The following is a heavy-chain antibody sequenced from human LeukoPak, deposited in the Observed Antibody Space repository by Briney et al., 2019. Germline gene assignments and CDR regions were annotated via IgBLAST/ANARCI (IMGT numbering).Heavy chain of an antibody. V-gene: IGHV3-21*01. Sequence: GGSLRLSCAASGFTFSSYSMNWVRQAPGKGLEWVSSISSSSSYIYYADSVKGRFTISRDNAKNSLYLQMNSLRAEDTAVYYCAREGFSSSWYGAFDYWGQGTLVTVSS. CDR3: AREGFSSSWYGAFDY. J-gene: IGHJ4*02. CDR2: ISSSSSYI. D-gene: IGHD6-13*01. CDR1: GFTFSSYS.